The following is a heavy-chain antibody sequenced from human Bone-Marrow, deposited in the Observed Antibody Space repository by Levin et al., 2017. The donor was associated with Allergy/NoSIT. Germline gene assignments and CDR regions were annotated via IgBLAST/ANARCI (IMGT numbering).Heavy chain of an antibody. V-gene: IGHV3-33*01. CDR3: ARDSGRFYYGVDV. Sequence: AGESLKISCAADGFSFSTYGMHWVRQAPGKGPEWVANLWFDGSNQFYADSVRGRFTISRDNSKNTLYLQMSSLRAEDTSVYYCARDSGRFYYGVDVWGQGTTVIVSS. CDR2: LWFDGSNQ. D-gene: IGHD6-19*01. CDR1: GFSFSTYG. J-gene: IGHJ6*02.